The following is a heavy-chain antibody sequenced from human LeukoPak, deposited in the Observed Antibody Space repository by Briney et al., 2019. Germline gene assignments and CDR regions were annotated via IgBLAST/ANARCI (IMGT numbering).Heavy chain of an antibody. CDR2: IYHSGST. Sequence: ATLSLPCTVSGYSINSGYFWGWLRQPPGKGLEWIGSIYHSGSTYYNPSLKSRVTISVDTSKNQFSLKLSSVTAADTAVYYCARFGSWYYFDYWGQGTLVTVSS. J-gene: IGHJ4*02. D-gene: IGHD3-16*01. CDR3: ARFGSWYYFDY. V-gene: IGHV4-38-2*02. CDR1: GYSINSGYF.